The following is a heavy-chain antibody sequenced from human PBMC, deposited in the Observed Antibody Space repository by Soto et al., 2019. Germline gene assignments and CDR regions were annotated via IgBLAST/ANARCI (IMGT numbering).Heavy chain of an antibody. CDR2: LDGAGGST. Sequence: GGSLRLSCLASGFTFSDFAMTWVRHVPGRGLEWVASLDGAGGSTYYAESVRGRFSISRDNSRNTLFLQMKRLTVDDTAIYYCAAPRDEYGSGVSWFTYGMDIWGQGTTVTVSS. D-gene: IGHD3-10*01. V-gene: IGHV3-23*01. CDR3: AAPRDEYGSGVSWFTYGMDI. CDR1: GFTFSDFA. J-gene: IGHJ6*02.